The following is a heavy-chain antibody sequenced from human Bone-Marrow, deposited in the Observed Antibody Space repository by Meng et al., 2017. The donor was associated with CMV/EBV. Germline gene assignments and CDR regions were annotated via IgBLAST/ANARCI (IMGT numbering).Heavy chain of an antibody. CDR2: INPNSGGT. D-gene: IGHD1-1*01. J-gene: IGHJ6*02. V-gene: IGHV1-2*07. CDR3: AREWGGKLESKYYGMDV. Sequence: ASVKVSCKGSGYTVTGYYMHWVRQAPGQGLEWMGWINPNSGGTNYAHKFQGRVTMTRDTSISTAYMELSRLRSDDTAGYYCAREWGGKLESKYYGMDVWVQGTTVTVSS. CDR1: GYTVTGYY.